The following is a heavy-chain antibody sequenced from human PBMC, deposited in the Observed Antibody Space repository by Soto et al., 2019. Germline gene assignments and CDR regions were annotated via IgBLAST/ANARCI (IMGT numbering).Heavy chain of an antibody. CDR2: INEDGSEK. CDR3: ATGPI. Sequence: QPGGSLRLSCAASGFTSSCCWMSWVRQVPGKGLEWVATINEDGSEKYYVDSVRGRFTISRDNAKNSLYLEMNSLRAEDTAFYYCATGPIWGQGTQVTVSS. CDR1: GFTSSCCW. J-gene: IGHJ4*03. V-gene: IGHV3-7*05. D-gene: IGHD3-3*01.